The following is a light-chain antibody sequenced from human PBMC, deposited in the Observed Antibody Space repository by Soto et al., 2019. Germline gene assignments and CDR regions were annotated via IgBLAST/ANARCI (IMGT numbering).Light chain of an antibody. CDR1: QSVSNNY. CDR2: GAS. Sequence: EIVLTPSPGTLSLSPGGRATLSCRASQSVSNNYLAWYQQKPGQAPRLLIYGASSRATGIPDRFSGSGSGTDFTLTISRLEPEDFAVFYCQQYGTSPFTFGPGTKVDIK. V-gene: IGKV3-20*01. J-gene: IGKJ3*01. CDR3: QQYGTSPFT.